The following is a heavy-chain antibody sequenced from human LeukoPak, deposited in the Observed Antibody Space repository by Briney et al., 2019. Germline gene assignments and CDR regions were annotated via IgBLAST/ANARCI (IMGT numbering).Heavy chain of an antibody. V-gene: IGHV3-11*01. Sequence: PGGSLRLSCAASGFTFSDYYMSWIRQAPGKGLEWVSYISSSGSTIYYADSVKGRFTISRDNAKNSLYLQMNSLRAEDTAVYYCARVDYEILTGGNTNWFDPWGQGTLVTVSS. D-gene: IGHD3-9*01. CDR3: ARVDYEILTGGNTNWFDP. CDR2: ISSSGSTI. J-gene: IGHJ5*02. CDR1: GFTFSDYY.